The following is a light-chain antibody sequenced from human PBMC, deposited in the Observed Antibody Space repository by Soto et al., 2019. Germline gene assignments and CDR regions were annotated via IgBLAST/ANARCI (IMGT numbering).Light chain of an antibody. J-gene: IGKJ1*01. CDR1: QRVISSY. V-gene: IGKV3-15*01. Sequence: IVLTQSPCTLSLSPWERATLSFRASQRVISSYLACFQQRPGRAPSLLIYGASTRATGIPARFSGSGSGTEFTLTISILQSEDFAVYYCQQYYNWPRTFGQGTKVDIK. CDR3: QQYYNWPRT. CDR2: GAS.